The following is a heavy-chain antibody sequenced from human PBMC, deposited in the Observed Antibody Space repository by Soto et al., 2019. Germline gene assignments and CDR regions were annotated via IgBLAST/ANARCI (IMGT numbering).Heavy chain of an antibody. CDR1: SYG. CDR2: ISAYNGNT. J-gene: IGHJ4*02. V-gene: IGHV1-18*01. Sequence: SYGISWGRPAPGQGLEWMGWISAYNGNTKYAQKRQGRVTMTTDTDTRTTYMELRSLRYDDTTVYFCAREPNYFDYWGQGTLVTVSS. CDR3: AREPNYFDY.